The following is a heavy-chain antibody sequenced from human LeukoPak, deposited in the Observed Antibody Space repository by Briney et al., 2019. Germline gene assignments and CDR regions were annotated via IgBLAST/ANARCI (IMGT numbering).Heavy chain of an antibody. J-gene: IGHJ3*02. CDR1: GFTVSSNY. CDR2: IYSGGST. Sequence: PGGSLRLSCAASGFTVSSNYMSWVRQAPGKGLEWVSVIYSGGSTYYADSVKGRFTISRDNSRNTLYLQMNSLRAEDTAVYYCARDAYYYDSSGYYASHGAFDIWGQGTMVTVSS. CDR3: ARDAYYYDSSGYYASHGAFDI. V-gene: IGHV3-66*02. D-gene: IGHD3-22*01.